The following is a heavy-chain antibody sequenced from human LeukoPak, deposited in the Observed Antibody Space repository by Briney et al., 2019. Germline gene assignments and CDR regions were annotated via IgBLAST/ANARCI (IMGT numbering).Heavy chain of an antibody. J-gene: IGHJ4*02. CDR1: GGSFSGYY. CDR3: ARGSCGYSGYPNYYFDY. CDR2: INHSGST. Sequence: PSETLSLTCAVYGGSFSGYYWSWIRQPPGKGLEWIGEINHSGSTNYNPSLKSRVTISIDTSKNQFSLKLSSVAAADTAVYYCARGSCGYSGYPNYYFDYWGQGTLVTVSS. V-gene: IGHV4-34*01. D-gene: IGHD5-12*01.